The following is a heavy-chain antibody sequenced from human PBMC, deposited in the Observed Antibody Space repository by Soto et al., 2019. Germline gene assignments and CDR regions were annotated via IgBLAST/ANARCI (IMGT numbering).Heavy chain of an antibody. CDR2: IRRKANNYAT. V-gene: IGHV3-73*02. J-gene: IGHJ4*02. CDR3: TRGIDVWSGYPSYYLDY. D-gene: IGHD3-3*01. CDR1: GFIFSDSA. Sequence: EVQLVESGGGLVQPGGSLKLSCAASGFIFSDSALHWVRQASGKGLEWVGRIRRKANNYATTYAASVEGRFAISRDDSKNTAYLQMNSLKTENTAIYYCTRGIDVWSGYPSYYLDYGGQGTLVTVSS.